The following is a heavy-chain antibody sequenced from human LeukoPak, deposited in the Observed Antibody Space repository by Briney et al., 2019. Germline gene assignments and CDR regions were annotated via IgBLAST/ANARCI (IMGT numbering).Heavy chain of an antibody. Sequence: PGGSLRLSCAAYGFTFSDYYMSWIRQAPGKGLEWVSAISGSGGSTYYADSVKGRFTISRDNSKNTLYLQMNSLRAEDTAVYYCAKKPRGEGAWFGEFLYFDYWGQGTLVTVSS. CDR2: ISGSGGST. V-gene: IGHV3-23*01. CDR1: GFTFSDYY. D-gene: IGHD3-10*01. J-gene: IGHJ4*02. CDR3: AKKPRGEGAWFGEFLYFDY.